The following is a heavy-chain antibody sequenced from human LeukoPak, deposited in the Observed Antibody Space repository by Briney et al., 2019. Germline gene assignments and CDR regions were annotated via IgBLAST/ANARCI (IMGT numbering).Heavy chain of an antibody. CDR2: IYYSGST. J-gene: IGHJ3*02. Sequence: SQTLSLTCTVSGGAISSEYWSWIRQPPGKGLEWIGYIYYSGSTNYNPSLKSRVTISVDTSKNQFSLKLSSVTAADTAVYYCARVVYAFDIWGQGTMVTVSS. CDR1: GGAISSEY. CDR3: ARVVYAFDI. V-gene: IGHV4-59*01.